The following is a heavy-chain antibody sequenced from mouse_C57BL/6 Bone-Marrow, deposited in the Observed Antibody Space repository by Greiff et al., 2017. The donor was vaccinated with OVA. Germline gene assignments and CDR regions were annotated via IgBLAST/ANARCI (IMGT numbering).Heavy chain of an antibody. V-gene: IGHV1-50*01. Sequence: VQLQQPGAELVKPGASVKLSCKASGYTFTSYWMQWVKQRPGQGLEWIGEIDPSDSYTNYNQKFKGKATLTVDTSSSTAYMQLSSLTSEDSAVYYCAYNYVSTYGYFDVWGTGTTVPVPP. J-gene: IGHJ1*03. D-gene: IGHD1-1*01. CDR2: IDPSDSYT. CDR3: AYNYVSTYGYFDV. CDR1: GYTFTSYW.